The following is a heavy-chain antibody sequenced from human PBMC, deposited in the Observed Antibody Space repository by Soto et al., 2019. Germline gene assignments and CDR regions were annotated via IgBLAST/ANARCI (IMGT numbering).Heavy chain of an antibody. V-gene: IGHV1-69*19. D-gene: IGHD1-1*01. CDR1: GGTFNTYA. CDR2: ISPMFGAA. CDR3: AREVQVHAPAFVY. Sequence: QVQLVQSGAEMKKPGSSVKVSCQSSGGTFNTYAMNWVRQAPGQGPEWMGDISPMFGAANYAPKFQRRVTITADESTGTSYMQLSSLTSEETALYFCAREVQVHAPAFVYWGQGTLVTVSS. J-gene: IGHJ4*02.